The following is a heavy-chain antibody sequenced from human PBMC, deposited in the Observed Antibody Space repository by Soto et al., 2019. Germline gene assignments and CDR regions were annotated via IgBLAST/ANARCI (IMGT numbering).Heavy chain of an antibody. CDR2: IIHALDIE. CDR3: AAVAGTSAFVGYFEY. Sequence: QVLLVQSGAEVKKPGSSVTVSCKASGGTFTSYTLTWLRQAPGQGPEWMGRIIHALDIEDYAQGFQGRVTSTADTSKSTDYMELRSLSSDDTAVYYCAAVAGTSAFVGYFEYWGQGTLVTVAS. D-gene: IGHD6-19*01. J-gene: IGHJ4*02. V-gene: IGHV1-69*02. CDR1: GGTFTSYT.